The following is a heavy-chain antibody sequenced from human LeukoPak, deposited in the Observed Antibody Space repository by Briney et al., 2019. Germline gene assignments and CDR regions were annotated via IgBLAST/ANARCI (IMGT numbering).Heavy chain of an antibody. CDR2: ISGSGGST. Sequence: GGSLRLSCAASGFTFSSYAMSWVRQAPGKGLEWVSAISGSGGSTYYADSVKGRFTISRDNSKNTLYLQMNSLRAEDTAVYYCAKGYCSSTSCYSGYWGQGTLVTVSS. J-gene: IGHJ4*02. V-gene: IGHV3-23*01. CDR1: GFTFSSYA. CDR3: AKGYCSSTSCYSGY. D-gene: IGHD2-2*01.